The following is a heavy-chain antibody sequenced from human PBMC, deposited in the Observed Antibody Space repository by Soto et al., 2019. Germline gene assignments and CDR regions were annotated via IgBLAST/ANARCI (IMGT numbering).Heavy chain of an antibody. J-gene: IGHJ4*02. CDR2: IYYSGST. D-gene: IGHD6-13*01. CDR1: GGSITNYY. Sequence: SETLSLTCTVSGGSITNYYWGWIRQPPGKGLEWIGNIYYSGSTYYNPSLKSRVTISVDTSKNQFSLKLSSVTAADTAVYYCARRGSSSYFDYWGQGTLVTVSS. V-gene: IGHV4-39*01. CDR3: ARRGSSSYFDY.